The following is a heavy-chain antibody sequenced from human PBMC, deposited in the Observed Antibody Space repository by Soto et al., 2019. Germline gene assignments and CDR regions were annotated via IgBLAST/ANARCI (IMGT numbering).Heavy chain of an antibody. CDR1: GFTFSSYA. V-gene: IGHV3-23*01. J-gene: IGHJ1*01. Sequence: PGGSLRLSCAASGFTFSSYAMSWVRQAPGKGLEWVSAISGSGGSTYYADSVKGRFTISRDNSKNTLYLQMNSLRAEDTAVYYCAKVRVRSITMIVVTSEFQHWGQGTLVTVSS. CDR2: ISGSGGST. D-gene: IGHD3-22*01. CDR3: AKVRVRSITMIVVTSEFQH.